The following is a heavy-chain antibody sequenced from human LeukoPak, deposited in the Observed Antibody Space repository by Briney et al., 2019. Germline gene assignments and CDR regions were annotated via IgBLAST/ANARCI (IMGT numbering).Heavy chain of an antibody. CDR1: GGSISSSTYY. D-gene: IGHD2-15*01. J-gene: IGHJ4*02. V-gene: IGHV4-39*01. CDR2: YYYSERN. CDR3: ARLSSVNYCSGGSCSRGGYDY. Sequence: SETLSLTCTVSGGSISSSTYYWGWIRQPPGKALEWISYYYYSERNASNPSLKSRVTIAVDTSSNHFSLKLTSVTAADTAVYYCARLSSVNYCSGGSCSRGGYDYWGQGTLVTVSS.